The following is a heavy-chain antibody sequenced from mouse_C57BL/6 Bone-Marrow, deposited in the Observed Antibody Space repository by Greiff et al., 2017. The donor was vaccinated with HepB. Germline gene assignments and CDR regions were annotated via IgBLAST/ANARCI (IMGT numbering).Heavy chain of an antibody. D-gene: IGHD2-1*01. CDR2: IYPGDGDT. V-gene: IGHV1-82*01. J-gene: IGHJ3*01. CDR3: AQSIYYGNYGFAY. CDR1: GYAFSSSW. Sequence: QVQLQQSGPELVKPGASVKISCKASGYAFSSSWMNWVKQRPGKGLEWIGRIYPGDGDTNYNGKFKGKATLTADKSSSTAYMQLISLTSEDSAVYFCAQSIYYGNYGFAYWGQGTLVTVSA.